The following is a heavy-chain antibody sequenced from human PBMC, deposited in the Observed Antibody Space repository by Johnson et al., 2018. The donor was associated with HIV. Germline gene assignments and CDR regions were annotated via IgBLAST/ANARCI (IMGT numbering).Heavy chain of an antibody. CDR1: GFSFSNTW. Sequence: MLLVESGGTLVKPGGSLRLSCAASGFSFSNTWLSWVRQAPGKGLEWVGRIKSKTDGGTTDYAAPVKGRFTISRDDSKNTLYLQMNSLKTEDTAVYYCTTAKWLLGAFDIWGQGTMVTVSS. J-gene: IGHJ3*02. CDR3: TTAKWLLGAFDI. CDR2: IKSKTDGGTT. V-gene: IGHV3-15*02. D-gene: IGHD3-22*01.